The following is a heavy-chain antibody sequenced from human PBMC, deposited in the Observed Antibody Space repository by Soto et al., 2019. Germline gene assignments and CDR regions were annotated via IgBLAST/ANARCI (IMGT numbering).Heavy chain of an antibody. D-gene: IGHD6-19*01. CDR2: IYYSGST. V-gene: IGHV4-39*01. Sequence: PSETLSLTCTVSGGSISSSSYYWGWIRQPPGKGLEWIGSIYYSGSTYYNPSLKSRVTISVDTSKNQFSLKLSSVTAADTAVYYCARHVKGNIAVAGKGPAAFDIWGQGTMVTVS. J-gene: IGHJ3*02. CDR1: GGSISSSSYY. CDR3: ARHVKGNIAVAGKGPAAFDI.